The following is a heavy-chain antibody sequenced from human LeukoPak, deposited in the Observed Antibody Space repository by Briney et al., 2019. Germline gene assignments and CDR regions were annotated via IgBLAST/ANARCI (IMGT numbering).Heavy chain of an antibody. CDR2: IYYSGST. CDR3: ARRTATGRFDP. Sequence: SETLSLTCTVSGGSISGSSYNCVWIRQPTGKGLEWIGTIYYSGSTYYNPSLKSRVTVSVDTSKNQFSLNLGSVTAADTAVYYCARRTATGRFDPWGQGTLVTVSS. J-gene: IGHJ5*02. CDR1: GGSISGSSYN. D-gene: IGHD1-1*01. V-gene: IGHV4-39*01.